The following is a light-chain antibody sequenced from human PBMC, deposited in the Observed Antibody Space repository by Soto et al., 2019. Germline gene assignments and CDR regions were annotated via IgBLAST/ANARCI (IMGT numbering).Light chain of an antibody. CDR3: QSYDNILSGPL. CDR2: EVS. J-gene: IGLJ3*02. Sequence: QSALTQPPSASGSPGQSVTISCTGTSSDVGGYNYVSWYQQHPGKAPKLMIYEVSKRPSGVPDRFSGSKSGNTASLTVSGLQVEDEAYYYCQSYDNILSGPLFGGGTKVTVL. V-gene: IGLV2-8*01. CDR1: SSDVGGYNY.